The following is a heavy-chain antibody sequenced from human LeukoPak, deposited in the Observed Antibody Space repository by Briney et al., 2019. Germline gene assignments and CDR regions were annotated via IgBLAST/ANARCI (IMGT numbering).Heavy chain of an antibody. CDR2: ISGGGGGT. J-gene: IGHJ4*02. Sequence: GGSLRLSCAASGFTFSSYAMSWVRQAPGKGREWVSRISGGGGGTYYADSVKGRVTISRDNSKNTLSLQMNSLRAEDTAVYYCAKRDSSSWYSLDYWGQGTLVTVSS. V-gene: IGHV3-23*01. CDR3: AKRDSSSWYSLDY. D-gene: IGHD6-13*01. CDR1: GFTFSSYA.